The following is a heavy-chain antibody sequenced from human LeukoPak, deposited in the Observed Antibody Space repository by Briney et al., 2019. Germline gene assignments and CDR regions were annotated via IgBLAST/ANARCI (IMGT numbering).Heavy chain of an antibody. V-gene: IGHV4-31*03. CDR1: GGSISSGGYY. Sequence: SETLSLTCTVSGGSISSGGYYWSWIRQHPGQGLEWIGYIYYSGSTYYNPSLKSRVTISVDTSKNQFSLKLSSVTAADTAVYYCARELGAGMDVWGQGTTVTVSS. J-gene: IGHJ6*02. CDR2: IYYSGST. CDR3: ARELGAGMDV.